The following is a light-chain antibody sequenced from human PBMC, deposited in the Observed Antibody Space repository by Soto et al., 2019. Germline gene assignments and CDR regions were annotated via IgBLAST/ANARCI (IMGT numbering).Light chain of an antibody. Sequence: QSALTQPASVSGSPGQSITFSCTGTSSDVGGYNYVSWYQQHPGKAPKLMIYDVIHRPSGVSNRFSGSKSGNTASLTISGLQAEDEADYYCSSYTSTSTLIFGGGTKLTVL. V-gene: IGLV2-14*01. CDR2: DVI. CDR1: SSDVGGYNY. CDR3: SSYTSTSTLI. J-gene: IGLJ2*01.